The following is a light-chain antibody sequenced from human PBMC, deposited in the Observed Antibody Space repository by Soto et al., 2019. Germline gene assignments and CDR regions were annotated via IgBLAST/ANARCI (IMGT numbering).Light chain of an antibody. CDR3: QSYDSSLSGSV. CDR1: NSNIGAGYD. Sequence: QSVLTQPPSVSGAPGQRVTISSTGSNSNIGAGYDVHWYQHLPGTAPKLLISGNINRPSGVPDRFSGSKSGTSASLAITGLQAEDEADYYCQSYDSSLSGSVFGGGTKLTVL. V-gene: IGLV1-40*01. CDR2: GNI. J-gene: IGLJ2*01.